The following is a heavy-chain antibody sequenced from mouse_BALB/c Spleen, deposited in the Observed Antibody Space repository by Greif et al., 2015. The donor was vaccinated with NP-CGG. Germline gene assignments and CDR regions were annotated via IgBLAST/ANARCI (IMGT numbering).Heavy chain of an antibody. Sequence: DVHLVESGAELVKPGASVKLSRTASGFNIKDTYMHWVKQRPEQGLEWIGRIDPANGNTKYDPKFQGKATITADTSSNTAYLQLSSLTSEDTTVYYCARCSSGYFDYWGQGTTLTVSS. J-gene: IGHJ2*01. V-gene: IGHV14-3*02. CDR2: IDPANGNT. D-gene: IGHD3-1*01. CDR3: ARCSSGYFDY. CDR1: GFNIKDTY.